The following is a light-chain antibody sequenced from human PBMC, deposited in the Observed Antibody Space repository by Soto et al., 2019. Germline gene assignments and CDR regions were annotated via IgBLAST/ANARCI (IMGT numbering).Light chain of an antibody. CDR2: DVS. Sequence: QSALTQPASVSGSPGQSITISCTGTSSDVGGYNSVSWYQQHPGKAPKLMIYDVSSRPSGVSNRFSGSKSGNTASLTISELQAEDEADYYCCSYTSGSTLYVFGAGTKVTVL. J-gene: IGLJ1*01. CDR1: SSDVGGYNS. V-gene: IGLV2-14*01. CDR3: CSYTSGSTLYV.